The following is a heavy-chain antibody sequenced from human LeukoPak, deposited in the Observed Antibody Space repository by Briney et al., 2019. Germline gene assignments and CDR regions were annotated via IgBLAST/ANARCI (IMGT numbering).Heavy chain of an antibody. J-gene: IGHJ6*02. D-gene: IGHD2-2*01. V-gene: IGHV1-2*02. Sequence: ASVKVSCKASGYTFTGYYMHWVRQAPGQGLEWMGWINPNSGGTNYAQKFQGRVTMTRDTSISTAYMELSRPRSDDTAVYYCARGYQLLSWNYYYYGMDVWGQGTTVTVSS. CDR2: INPNSGGT. CDR3: ARGYQLLSWNYYYYGMDV. CDR1: GYTFTGYY.